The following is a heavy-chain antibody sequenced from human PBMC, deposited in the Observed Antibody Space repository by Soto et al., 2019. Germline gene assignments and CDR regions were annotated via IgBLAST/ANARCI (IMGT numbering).Heavy chain of an antibody. J-gene: IGHJ4*02. CDR2: ISGGGRPI. CDR1: GVTFSTFS. V-gene: IGHV3-48*02. D-gene: IGHD6-19*01. CDR3: ARDLGWAFDS. Sequence: PGGSLRLSCAASGVTFSTFSMNWVRQAPGRGLEWISYISGGGRPISYADSVKGRFTISRDNAKNSLYLQMDSLTDEDTAVYYCARDLGWAFDSWGQGTLVTVSS.